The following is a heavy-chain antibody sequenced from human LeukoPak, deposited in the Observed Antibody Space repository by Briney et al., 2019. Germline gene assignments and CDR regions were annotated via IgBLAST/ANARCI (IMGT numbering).Heavy chain of an antibody. V-gene: IGHV3-7*01. CDR2: VKQDGSEK. CDR3: AREGGGYCTNGLCPFDFDY. J-gene: IGHJ4*02. D-gene: IGHD2-8*01. Sequence: PGGSLRLSCAASGFTFSSYWMNWVRQAPGKGLEWAANVKQDGSEKYYVDSVKGRFTISRDNAKNSLYLQMYSLRAEDTAVYYCAREGGGYCTNGLCPFDFDYWGQGTLVTVSS. CDR1: GFTFSSYW.